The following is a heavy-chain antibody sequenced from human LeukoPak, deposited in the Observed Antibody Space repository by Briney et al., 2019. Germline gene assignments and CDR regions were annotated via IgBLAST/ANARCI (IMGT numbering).Heavy chain of an antibody. CDR1: GFTFSSYA. CDR2: IRHDGSEK. Sequence: GGSLRLSCAASGFTFSSYAMSWVRQAPGKGLEWVASIRHDGSEKYYVDSVRGRFTISRDNTMNSLYLQMSSLRAEDTAVYYCATDRGWRTSGYYLYYFEYWGQGTLVTFSS. CDR3: ATDRGWRTSGYYLYYFEY. J-gene: IGHJ4*02. D-gene: IGHD3-3*01. V-gene: IGHV3-7*01.